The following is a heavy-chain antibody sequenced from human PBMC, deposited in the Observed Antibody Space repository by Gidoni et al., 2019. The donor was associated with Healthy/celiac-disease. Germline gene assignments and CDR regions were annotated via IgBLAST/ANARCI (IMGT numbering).Heavy chain of an antibody. V-gene: IGHV3-21*01. Sequence: EVQLVESGGGLVTPGGSLRLSCAASGFTFSSYSMNWVRQAQGKGLEWVSAISSSSSYRDYADSVKGRVTISRDNAKNSLYLQMNSRRAEDTAVYYWARGGRDAAAVYWGQGTLVTVSS. D-gene: IGHD6-13*01. CDR2: ISSSSSYR. CDR3: ARGGRDAAAVY. CDR1: GFTFSSYS. J-gene: IGHJ4*02.